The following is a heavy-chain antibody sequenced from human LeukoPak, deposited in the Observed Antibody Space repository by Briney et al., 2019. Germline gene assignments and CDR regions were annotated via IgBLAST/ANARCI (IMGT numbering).Heavy chain of an antibody. D-gene: IGHD6-6*01. Sequence: PGGSLRLSCAASGFTFSRYSMNWVRQAPGKGLEWVSSISISSNYIYYTDSVKGRFTISRDNAKNSLYLQMNSLRAEDTAVYYCARPSIAARPDYWGQGTLVTVSS. J-gene: IGHJ4*02. V-gene: IGHV3-21*01. CDR2: ISISSNYI. CDR3: ARPSIAARPDY. CDR1: GFTFSRYS.